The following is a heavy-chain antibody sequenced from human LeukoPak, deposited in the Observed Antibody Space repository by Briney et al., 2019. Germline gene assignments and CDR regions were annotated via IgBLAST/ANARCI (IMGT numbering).Heavy chain of an antibody. CDR1: GFTFSSYA. J-gene: IGHJ4*02. CDR2: ISYDGSNK. D-gene: IGHD2-21*02. CDR3: ARDPSVCGGDCYLFDY. V-gene: IGHV3-30-3*01. Sequence: GRSLRLSCAASGFTFSSYAMHWVRQAPGKGLEWVAVISYDGSNKYYADSVKGRFTISRDNSKNTLYLQMNSLRAEDTAVYYCARDPSVCGGDCYLFDYWGQGTLVTVSS.